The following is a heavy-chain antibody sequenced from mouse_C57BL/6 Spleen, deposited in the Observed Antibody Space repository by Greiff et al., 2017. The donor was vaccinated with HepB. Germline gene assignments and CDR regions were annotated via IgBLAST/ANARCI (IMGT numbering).Heavy chain of an antibody. Sequence: VMLVESGPGLVQPSQSLSITCTVSGFSLTSYGVHWVRQSPGKGLEWLGVIWRGGSTDYNAAFMSRLSITKDNSKSQVFFKMNSLQADDTAIYYCAKNMGSTMVTSYAMDYWGQGTSVTVSS. CDR2: IWRGGST. J-gene: IGHJ4*01. D-gene: IGHD2-2*01. V-gene: IGHV2-5*01. CDR3: AKNMGSTMVTSYAMDY. CDR1: GFSLTSYG.